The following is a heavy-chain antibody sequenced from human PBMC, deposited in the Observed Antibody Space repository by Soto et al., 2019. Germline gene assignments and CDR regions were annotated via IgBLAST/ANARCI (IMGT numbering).Heavy chain of an antibody. CDR3: AREDDNYYYYMDV. V-gene: IGHV3-66*01. Sequence: PGGSLRLSCAASGFTVGSNYMSWVRQAPGKGLEWVSVIYSGGSTYYADSVKGRFTISRDNSKNTLYLQMNSLRAEDTAVYYCAREDDNYYYYMDVWGKGTTVTVSS. CDR1: GFTVGSNY. CDR2: IYSGGST. J-gene: IGHJ6*03.